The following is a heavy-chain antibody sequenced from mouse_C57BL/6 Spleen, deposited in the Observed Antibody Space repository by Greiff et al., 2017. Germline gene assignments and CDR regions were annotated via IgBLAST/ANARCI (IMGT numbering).Heavy chain of an antibody. J-gene: IGHJ2*01. Sequence: VQLQQSGPGLVQPSQSLSITCTVSGFSLTSYGVHWVRQSPGKGLEWLGMIWSGGSTDYNAAFISRLSISKDNSKSQVFFKMNSLQADDTAIYYCARTSDYYDSSSYCFDYWGQGTTLTVSS. V-gene: IGHV2-2*01. CDR1: GFSLTSYG. D-gene: IGHD1-1*01. CDR2: IWSGGST. CDR3: ARTSDYYDSSSYCFDY.